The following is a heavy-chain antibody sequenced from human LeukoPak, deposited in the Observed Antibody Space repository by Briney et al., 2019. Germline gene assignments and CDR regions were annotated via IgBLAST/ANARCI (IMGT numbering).Heavy chain of an antibody. J-gene: IGHJ4*02. D-gene: IGHD3-3*01. CDR2: IYYTGST. CDR3: ARDFYDFWSGYDY. V-gene: IGHV4-59*12. Sequence: SETLSLTCTVSGGSISNYYWNWIRQPPGKGLEWIGYIYYTGSTYYNPSLESRVTISVDTSKNQFSLKLNSVTAADTAVYYCARDFYDFWSGYDYWGQGTLVTVSS. CDR1: GGSISNYY.